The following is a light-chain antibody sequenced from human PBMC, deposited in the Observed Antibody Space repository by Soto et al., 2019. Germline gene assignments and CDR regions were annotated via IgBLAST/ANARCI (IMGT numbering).Light chain of an antibody. CDR1: QSVSSN. CDR2: GAS. J-gene: IGKJ1*01. Sequence: EIVMTQSPATLSVSPGERATLSCRASQSVSSNLAWYQQKPGQAPRLLIYGASTRATGIPARFSGSGSGTELTITISSLQSEDCAVYYCQQYNNWPQTFGQGTKVEIK. V-gene: IGKV3-15*01. CDR3: QQYNNWPQT.